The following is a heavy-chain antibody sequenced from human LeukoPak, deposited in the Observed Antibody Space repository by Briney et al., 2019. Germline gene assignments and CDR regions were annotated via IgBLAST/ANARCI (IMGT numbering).Heavy chain of an antibody. CDR1: GYSISSGYY. Sequence: SETLSLTCTVSGYSISSGYYWGWILQPPGKGLEWIVSIYHSGSTYYNPSLKSRVTISVDTSKNQFSLKLSSVTAADTAVYYCASDLAVATKAPFDYWGQGTLVTVSS. CDR3: ASDLAVATKAPFDY. D-gene: IGHD6-19*01. V-gene: IGHV4-38-2*02. CDR2: IYHSGST. J-gene: IGHJ4*02.